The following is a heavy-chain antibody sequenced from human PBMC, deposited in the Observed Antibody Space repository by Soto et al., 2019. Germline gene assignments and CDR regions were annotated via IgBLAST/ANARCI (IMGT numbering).Heavy chain of an antibody. CDR1: GFSFSRYA. Sequence: EVQLLESGGGLVQPGGSLRLSCAASGFSFSRYAMSWVRQAPGKGLEWVSVIRGGGGGTNYADSVKGRFTISRDNSKDTLYVQMDSLRAEDTAVYYCAKSGSTSVDYYFYMDVWGQGATVTVSS. CDR2: IRGGGGGT. CDR3: AKSGSTSVDYYFYMDV. V-gene: IGHV3-23*01. J-gene: IGHJ6*03. D-gene: IGHD6-6*01.